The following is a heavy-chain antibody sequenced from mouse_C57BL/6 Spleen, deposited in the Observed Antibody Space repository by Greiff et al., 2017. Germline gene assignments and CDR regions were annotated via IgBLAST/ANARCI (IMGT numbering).Heavy chain of an antibody. V-gene: IGHV1-80*01. Sequence: VQLQQSGAELVKPGASVKISCKASGYAFSSYWMNWVKQRPGKGLEWIGQIYPGDGDTNYNGKFKGKATLTSDKSSSTAYMQLSSLTSEDSAVYFCAREGEVITTVPCAYWGQGTLVTVSA. D-gene: IGHD1-1*01. CDR1: GYAFSSYW. CDR3: AREGEVITTVPCAY. J-gene: IGHJ3*01. CDR2: IYPGDGDT.